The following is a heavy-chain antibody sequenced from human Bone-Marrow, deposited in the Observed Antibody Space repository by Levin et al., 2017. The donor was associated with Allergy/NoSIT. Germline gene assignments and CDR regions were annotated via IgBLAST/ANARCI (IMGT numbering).Heavy chain of an antibody. J-gene: IGHJ3*02. CDR1: GFTVKNEY. D-gene: IGHD4-17*01. V-gene: IGHV3-53*01. Sequence: GESLKISCAASGFTVKNEYMSWVRQPLGKGLEWVSIIYSNDRTLYADSVRGRFTISRDISKNTVHLEMSSLKVEDSAIYYCARGVPTHYGEYFYAFDIWGRGTLVTVSS. CDR3: ARGVPTHYGEYFYAFDI. CDR2: IYSNDRT.